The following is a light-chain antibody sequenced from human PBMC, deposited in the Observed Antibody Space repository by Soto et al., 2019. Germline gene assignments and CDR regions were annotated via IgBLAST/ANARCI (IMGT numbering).Light chain of an antibody. CDR3: AAWDDSLNGPL. CDR2: NNN. V-gene: IGLV1-44*01. Sequence: QSVLTQPPSASGTPGQRVTISCSGSSSNIASNTVNWYQQLPGTAPKLLIYNNNHRPSGVLDRFSGSKSGTSASLAISGLQSKDEADYYCAAWDDSLNGPLFGGGTKVTVL. J-gene: IGLJ2*01. CDR1: SSNIASNT.